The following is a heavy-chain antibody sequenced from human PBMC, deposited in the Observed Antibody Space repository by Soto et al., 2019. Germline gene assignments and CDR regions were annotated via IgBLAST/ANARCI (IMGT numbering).Heavy chain of an antibody. J-gene: IGHJ6*02. CDR1: GGTFSSYA. CDR2: IIPIFGTA. Sequence: QVQLVQSGAEGKKPGSSVKVSCKASGGTFSSYAISWVRQAPGQGLEWMGGIIPIFGTANYAQKFQGRVTITADEYTRTAYMELSRLRSEDTAVYYCARGVYSRDYYHYGMDVWGQGTTVTVSS. D-gene: IGHD4-4*01. CDR3: ARGVYSRDYYHYGMDV. V-gene: IGHV1-69*01.